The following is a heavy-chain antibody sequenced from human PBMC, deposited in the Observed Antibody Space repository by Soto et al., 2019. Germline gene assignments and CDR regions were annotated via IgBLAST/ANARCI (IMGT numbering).Heavy chain of an antibody. CDR2: INAGNGNT. Sequence: GASVKVSCKASGYTFTSYAMHWVRQAPGQRLEWMGWINAGNGNTKYSQKFQGRVTITRDTSASTAYMELSSLRSEDTAVYYCARDGTKVTIFGVVHYFDYWGQGTLVTVSS. V-gene: IGHV1-3*01. D-gene: IGHD3-3*01. J-gene: IGHJ4*02. CDR1: GYTFTSYA. CDR3: ARDGTKVTIFGVVHYFDY.